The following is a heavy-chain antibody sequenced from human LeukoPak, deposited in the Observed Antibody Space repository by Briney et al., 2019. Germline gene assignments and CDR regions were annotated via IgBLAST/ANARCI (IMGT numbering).Heavy chain of an antibody. V-gene: IGHV1-24*01. CDR1: GFTFSSYG. Sequence: GGSLRLSCAASGFTFSSYGMHWVRQAPGKGLEWMGNFDPEDGETIYAQKFQGRVTMTEDTSTDTAYMELSSLRSEDTAVYYCATGGPNIAAAGPDYWGQGTLVTVSS. D-gene: IGHD6-13*01. CDR3: ATGGPNIAAAGPDY. CDR2: FDPEDGET. J-gene: IGHJ4*02.